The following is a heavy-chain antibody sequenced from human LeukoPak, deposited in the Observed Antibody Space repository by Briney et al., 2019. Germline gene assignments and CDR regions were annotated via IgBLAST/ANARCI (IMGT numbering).Heavy chain of an antibody. CDR2: IWYDGSNK. Sequence: PGRSLRLSCAASGFTFSSYGMHWVRQAPGKGLEWVAVIWYDGSNKYYADSVKGRFTISRDNSKNTLYLQMNSLRAEDTAVYYCARGGIAAAGRAPGRGFDYWGQGTLVTVSS. CDR3: ARGGIAAAGRAPGRGFDY. V-gene: IGHV3-33*01. D-gene: IGHD6-13*01. J-gene: IGHJ4*02. CDR1: GFTFSSYG.